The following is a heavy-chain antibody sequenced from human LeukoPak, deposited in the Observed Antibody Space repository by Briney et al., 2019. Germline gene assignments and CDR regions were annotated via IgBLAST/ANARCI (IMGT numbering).Heavy chain of an antibody. CDR2: INPNSGGT. Sequence: ASVKVSCKASGYTFTGYYMHWVRQAPGQGLEWMGWINPNSGGTNYAQKFQGRVTMTRDTSISTAYMELSRLRSDDTAVYYCARGRTYYDFWSGYDYWGQGTLVTVSS. D-gene: IGHD3-3*01. J-gene: IGHJ4*02. CDR3: ARGRTYYDFWSGYDY. CDR1: GYTFTGYY. V-gene: IGHV1-2*02.